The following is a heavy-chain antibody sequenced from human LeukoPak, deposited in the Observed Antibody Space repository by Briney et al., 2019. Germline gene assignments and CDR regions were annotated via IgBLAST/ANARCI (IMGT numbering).Heavy chain of an antibody. CDR1: GFTFSSYG. J-gene: IGHJ4*02. CDR2: ISGSGGST. CDR3: ARGVLATVTLALGY. Sequence: GGSLRLSCAASGFTFSSYGMSWVRQAPGKGLEWVSAISGSGGSTYYADSVKGRFTISRDNSKNSLYLQMNSLRAEDTAVYYCARGVLATVTLALGYWGQGTLVTVSS. D-gene: IGHD4-17*01. V-gene: IGHV3-23*01.